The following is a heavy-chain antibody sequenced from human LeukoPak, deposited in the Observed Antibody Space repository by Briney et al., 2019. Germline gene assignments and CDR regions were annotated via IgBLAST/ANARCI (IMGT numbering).Heavy chain of an antibody. D-gene: IGHD3-9*01. CDR3: ARVLTGYSYYYYYYMDV. CDR1: GFTFSGYS. V-gene: IGHV3-21*01. CDR2: ITTTSSYI. Sequence: PGGSLGLSCVASGFTFSGYSMNWVRQAPGKGLEWVSLITTTSSYIYYADSVKGRFTISRDNAKNSLYLQMNSLRAEDTAVYYCARVLTGYSYYYYYYMDVWGKGTTVTVSS. J-gene: IGHJ6*03.